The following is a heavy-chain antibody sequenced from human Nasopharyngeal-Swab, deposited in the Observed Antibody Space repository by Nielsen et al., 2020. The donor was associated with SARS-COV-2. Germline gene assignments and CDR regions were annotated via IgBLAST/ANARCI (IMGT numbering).Heavy chain of an antibody. D-gene: IGHD3-3*01. Sequence: VRQMPGKGLEWIGEIYHSGSTNYNPSLKSRVTISVDKSKNQFSLKLSSVTAADTAVYYCSGDFWSGYPDAFDIWGQGTMVTVS. CDR3: SGDFWSGYPDAFDI. V-gene: IGHV4-4*02. J-gene: IGHJ3*02. CDR2: IYHSGST.